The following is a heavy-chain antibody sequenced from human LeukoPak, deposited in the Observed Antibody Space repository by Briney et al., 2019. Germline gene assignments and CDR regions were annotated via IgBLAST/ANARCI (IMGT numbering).Heavy chain of an antibody. V-gene: IGHV4-59*01. CDR3: ARVGGTNYYYYGMDV. Sequence: SETLSPTCTVSGGSISSYYWSWIRQPPGKGLEWIGYIYDSGSTNYNPSLKSRVTISVDTSKNQFSLKLSSVTAADTAVYYCARVGGTNYYYYGMDVWGQGTTVTVSS. D-gene: IGHD1-1*01. CDR2: IYDSGST. J-gene: IGHJ6*02. CDR1: GGSISSYY.